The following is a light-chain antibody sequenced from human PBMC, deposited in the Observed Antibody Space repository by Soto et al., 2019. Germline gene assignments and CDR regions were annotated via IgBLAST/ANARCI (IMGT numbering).Light chain of an antibody. Sequence: IQMTQSPSSVSASVGDTVTLSCQTSHGVSGWLAWYQQKPGKAPTLLIYTVSNLQSGVPSRFSGSGSGTDYSLTITNREYPDFATDFSQHGKSFPFTFGPGTNVEVK. J-gene: IGKJ3*01. V-gene: IGKV1-12*01. CDR3: QHGKSFPFT. CDR2: TVS. CDR1: HGVSGW.